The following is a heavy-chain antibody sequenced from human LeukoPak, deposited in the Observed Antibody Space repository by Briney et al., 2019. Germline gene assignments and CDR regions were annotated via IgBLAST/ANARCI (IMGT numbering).Heavy chain of an antibody. V-gene: IGHV4-34*01. CDR1: GGSFSGYY. CDR3: ARARVRGSSHYYYYYYGMDV. D-gene: IGHD6-13*01. Sequence: PSETLSLTCAVYGGSFSGYYWSWIRQPPGKGLEWIGEINHSGSTNYNPSLKSRVTISVDTSKNRFSLKLSSVTAADTAVYYCARARVRGSSHYYYYYYGMDVWGQGTTVTVSS. J-gene: IGHJ6*02. CDR2: INHSGST.